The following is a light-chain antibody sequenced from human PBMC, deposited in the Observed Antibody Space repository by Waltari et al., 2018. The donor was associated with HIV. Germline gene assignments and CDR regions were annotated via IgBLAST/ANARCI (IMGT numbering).Light chain of an antibody. Sequence: QSALTQPASVSGSPGQSITVSCTGTSRDVGGYNFVSWYQQHPGKAPKLIIFDVFKRPAGVSGRISGSRSGNTAALTVSGLQAEDEADYYCCSYAGSRTWVFGGGTALTVL. CDR3: CSYAGSRTWV. V-gene: IGLV2-23*02. J-gene: IGLJ3*02. CDR2: DVF. CDR1: SRDVGGYNF.